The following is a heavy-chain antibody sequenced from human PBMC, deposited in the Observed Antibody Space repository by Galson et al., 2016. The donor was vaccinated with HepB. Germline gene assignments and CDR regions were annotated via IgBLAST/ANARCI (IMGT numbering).Heavy chain of an antibody. Sequence: SLRLSCAASGFSFSSYWMSWVRQAPGKGLEWVANINQDESDTYYVDSVKGRFTISRDNAKNSLYLQMNSLRAEDTAVYYCARDFASIILVRGLSDFPFDYWGQGTLVTVSS. CDR2: INQDESDT. CDR3: ARDFASIILVRGLSDFPFDY. D-gene: IGHD3-10*01. V-gene: IGHV3-7*01. J-gene: IGHJ4*02. CDR1: GFSFSSYW.